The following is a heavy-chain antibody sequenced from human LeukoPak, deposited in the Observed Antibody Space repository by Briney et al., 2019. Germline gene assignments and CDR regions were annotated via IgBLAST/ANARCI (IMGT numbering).Heavy chain of an antibody. Sequence: PSQTLSLTCTVSGGSISSGGHSWSWIRQPPGKGLEWIGYIYHSGSGSTYYNPSLKSRVTISIDKSKNQFSLKLNSVTAADTAMYYCARDLRILGGFDIWGQGTMVTVSS. J-gene: IGHJ3*02. V-gene: IGHV4-30-2*01. CDR3: ARDLRILGGFDI. CDR1: GGSISSGGHS. D-gene: IGHD3-9*01. CDR2: IYHSGSGST.